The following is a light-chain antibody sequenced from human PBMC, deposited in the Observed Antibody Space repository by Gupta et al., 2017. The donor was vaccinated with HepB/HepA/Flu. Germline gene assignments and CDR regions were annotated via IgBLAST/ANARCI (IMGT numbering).Light chain of an antibody. J-gene: IGLJ2*01. CDR2: RDY. Sequence: SSALTQPPSLSVALGQTARITCRGTSIGSKSVNWYQQKPGQAPMLVIYRDYNRPSGIPERFSGSNSGNTATLTISRAQAGDEADYYCQWWDSSTYVLFGGGTKLTVL. CDR1: SIGSKS. V-gene: IGLV3-9*01. CDR3: QWWDSSTYVL.